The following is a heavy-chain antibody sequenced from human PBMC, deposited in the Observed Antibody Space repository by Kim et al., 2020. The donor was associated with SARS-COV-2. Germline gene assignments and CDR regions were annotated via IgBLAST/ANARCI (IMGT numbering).Heavy chain of an antibody. CDR1: GYTFDRYTFADYN. Sequence: ASVKVSCKASGYTFDRYTFADYNMHWFRQAPGQGLEWMGWGNPTSGGTKFAQKFQGRVTMTGDTSISTAYMELSRLKSDDTAVYYCARGRGDWAFCYFDIWGQGTMVTVSS. CDR3: ARGRGDWAFCYFDI. D-gene: IGHD2-21*02. V-gene: IGHV1-2*02. CDR2: GNPTSGGT. J-gene: IGHJ3*02.